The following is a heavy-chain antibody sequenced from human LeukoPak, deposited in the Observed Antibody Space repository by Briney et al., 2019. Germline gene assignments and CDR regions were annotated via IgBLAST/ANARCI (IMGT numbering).Heavy chain of an antibody. CDR1: GYSFTNYW. CDR2: IDPSDSYT. Sequence: GESLKISCKGSGYSFTNYWISWVRQTPGKGLEWMGRIDPSDSYTNYSPSFQGHVTISADKSISTAYLQWSSLKASDTAMYYCARIWFGESSNWFDPWGQGTLVTVSS. D-gene: IGHD3-10*01. CDR3: ARIWFGESSNWFDP. J-gene: IGHJ5*02. V-gene: IGHV5-10-1*01.